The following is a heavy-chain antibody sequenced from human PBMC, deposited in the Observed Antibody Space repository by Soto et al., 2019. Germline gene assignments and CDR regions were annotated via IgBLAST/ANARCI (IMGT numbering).Heavy chain of an antibody. CDR2: IILSYGTT. J-gene: IGHJ5*02. CDR1: GGTSSGDA. CDR3: ARNRDYTWIQVPVPADWCAP. Sequence: QVQLVQAGAEVKKPGSSVKVSCKASGGTSSGDAISWARQAPGQGLEWMGGIILSYGTTNYAQKCKGRATISAATSTGTVFMKLSDLTSEDTAMYYCARNRDYTWIQVPVPADWCAPWGQGTLVTVSS. V-gene: IGHV1-69*06. D-gene: IGHD5-18*01.